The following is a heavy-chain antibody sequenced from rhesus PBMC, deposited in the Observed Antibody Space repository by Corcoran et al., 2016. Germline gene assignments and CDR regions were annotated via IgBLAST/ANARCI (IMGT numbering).Heavy chain of an antibody. D-gene: IGHD5-12*01. CDR3: ERDIGWGSYDY. J-gene: IGHJ4*01. CDR1: GYTFTDYY. V-gene: IGHV1-138*01. Sequence: QVQLVQSGTEVKKPGSSVKVSCKTSGYTFTDYYINWVRQAPGQGLEWMEQSNPKTGGTNYAQKFQGEVTMTRDTSTSPAYMELSSLRSEDTAVYYCERDIGWGSYDYWGQGVLVTVSS. CDR2: SNPKTGGT.